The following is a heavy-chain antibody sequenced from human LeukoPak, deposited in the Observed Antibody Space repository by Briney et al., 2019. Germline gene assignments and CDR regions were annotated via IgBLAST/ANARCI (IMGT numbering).Heavy chain of an antibody. D-gene: IGHD2-21*02. V-gene: IGHV7-4-1*02. Sequence: ASLKVSCKASGYTFTSYAMNWVRQAPGQGLEWMGGINPNTGNPKYPHGFTGRVVFFLDTSDRTAYLQSSSLKAEETVVCYCASDYCGGDYHYAFDSWGQRTMVTAST. CDR1: GYTFTSYA. J-gene: IGHJ3*02. CDR3: ASDYCGGDYHYAFDS. CDR2: INPNTGNP.